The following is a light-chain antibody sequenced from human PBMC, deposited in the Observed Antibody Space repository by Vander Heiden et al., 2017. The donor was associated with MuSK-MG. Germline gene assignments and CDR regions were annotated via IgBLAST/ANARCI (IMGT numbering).Light chain of an antibody. V-gene: IGKV1-39*01. CDR2: AAS. CDR3: QQRYSTPPWT. J-gene: IGKJ1*01. CDR1: HNISRF. Sequence: DIQMTQSPSSLSASVGDRVTITCRTSHNISRFLNWFQQKPGKAPSLLIYAASSLQSGVPLRFSGSGSGTDFTLTISSLRPEDFATYYCQQRYSTPPWTFGQGTKVDMK.